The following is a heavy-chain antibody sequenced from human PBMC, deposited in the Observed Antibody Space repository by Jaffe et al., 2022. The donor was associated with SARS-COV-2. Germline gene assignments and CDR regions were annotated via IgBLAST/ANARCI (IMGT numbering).Heavy chain of an antibody. CDR2: IYYSGST. Sequence: QVQLQESGPGLVKPSETLSLTCTVSGGSISSYYWSWIRQPPGKGLEWIGYIYYSGSTNYNPSLKSRVTISVDTSKNQFSLKLSSVTAADTAVYYCARVEWLNLSNWFDPWGQGTLVTVSS. CDR1: GGSISSYY. V-gene: IGHV4-59*01. J-gene: IGHJ5*02. D-gene: IGHD3-3*01. CDR3: ARVEWLNLSNWFDP.